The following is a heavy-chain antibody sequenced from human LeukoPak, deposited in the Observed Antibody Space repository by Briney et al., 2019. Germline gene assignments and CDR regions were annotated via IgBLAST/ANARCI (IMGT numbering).Heavy chain of an antibody. V-gene: IGHV1-69*06. J-gene: IGHJ4*02. CDR3: ARELGYSYGSFDY. CDR2: IIPIFGTA. D-gene: IGHD5-18*01. Sequence: SVKVSCKASGGTFSSYAISWVRQAPGQGLEWMGGIIPIFGTANYAQKFQGRVTITADKSTSTAYMELSSLGSEDTAVYYCARELGYSYGSFDYWGQGTLVTVSS. CDR1: GGTFSSYA.